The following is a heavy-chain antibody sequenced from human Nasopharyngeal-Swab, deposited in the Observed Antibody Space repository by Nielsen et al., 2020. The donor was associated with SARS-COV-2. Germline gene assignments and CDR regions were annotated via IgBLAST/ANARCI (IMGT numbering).Heavy chain of an antibody. J-gene: IGHJ6*02. CDR2: ISWIIVSI. D-gene: IGHD6-6*01. V-gene: IGHV3-9*01. CDR3: AKDTTPLYSSSSVPYYYGMDV. Sequence: SLKISCAASGFTFDDYAMPWFRQAPGKGLDWFSGISWIIVSIGYADSVKGRFTISRDNAKNSLYLQMNSLRAEDTALYYCAKDTTPLYSSSSVPYYYGMDVWGQGTTVTVSS. CDR1: GFTFDDYA.